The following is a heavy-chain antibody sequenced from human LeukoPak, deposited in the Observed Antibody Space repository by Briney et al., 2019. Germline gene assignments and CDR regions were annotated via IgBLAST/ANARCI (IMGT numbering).Heavy chain of an antibody. CDR1: GFTFSSYG. CDR3: AKGFLGGSGD. CDR2: ISYDGSNK. V-gene: IGHV3-30*18. D-gene: IGHD3-10*01. Sequence: GGSLRLACAASGFTFSSYGMHWVRQAPGKGLEWVAVISYDGSNKYYADSVKGRFTISRDNSKNTLYLQMNSLRAEDTAVYYCAKGFLGGSGDWGQGTLVTVSS. J-gene: IGHJ4*02.